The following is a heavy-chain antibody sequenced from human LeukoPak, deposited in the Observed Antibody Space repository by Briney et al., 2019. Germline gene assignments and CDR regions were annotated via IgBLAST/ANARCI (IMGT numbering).Heavy chain of an antibody. Sequence: GGSLRLSCAASGFTFSSYAMSWVRQAPGKGLEWVSTVSGNGGITYYADSMKGRFTISRDNSKNTLYLQMNSLRAEDTAVYYCAKVRGGLGELSLIDYWGQGTLVTVSS. V-gene: IGHV3-23*01. J-gene: IGHJ4*02. CDR2: VSGNGGIT. CDR1: GFTFSSYA. D-gene: IGHD3-16*02. CDR3: AKVRGGLGELSLIDY.